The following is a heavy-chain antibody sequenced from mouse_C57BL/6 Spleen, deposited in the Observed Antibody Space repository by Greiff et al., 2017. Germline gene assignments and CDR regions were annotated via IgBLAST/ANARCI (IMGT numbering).Heavy chain of an antibody. Sequence: DVQLVESGGGLVQPGGSLKLSCAASGFTFSDYGMAWVRQAPRKGPEWVAFISNLAYSIYYADTVTGRFTISRENAKNTRYLEMRSLRSEDTAMYYCARHAANWDEGFAYWGQGTLVTVSA. D-gene: IGHD4-1*01. CDR3: ARHAANWDEGFAY. CDR2: ISNLAYSI. J-gene: IGHJ3*01. V-gene: IGHV5-15*01. CDR1: GFTFSDYG.